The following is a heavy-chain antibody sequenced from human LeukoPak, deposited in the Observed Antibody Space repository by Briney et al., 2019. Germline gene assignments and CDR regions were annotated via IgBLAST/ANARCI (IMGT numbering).Heavy chain of an antibody. CDR2: INHSGST. D-gene: IGHD3-22*01. V-gene: IGHV4-39*07. CDR3: ARGNLYYFDSSGYYFKFDY. J-gene: IGHJ4*02. Sequence: PSETLPLTCTVSGGSISSSSYYWSWTRQPPGKGLEWIGEINHSGSTNYIPSLKSRVTISVDTSKNQFSLKLSSVTAADTAVYYCARGNLYYFDSSGYYFKFDYWGQGTLVTVSS. CDR1: GGSISSSSYY.